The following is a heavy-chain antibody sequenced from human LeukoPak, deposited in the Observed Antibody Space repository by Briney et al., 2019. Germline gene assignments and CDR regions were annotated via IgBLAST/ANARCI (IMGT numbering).Heavy chain of an antibody. J-gene: IGHJ4*02. CDR1: GYTFTSYG. CDR3: ARAQDRSITIFGVVADY. D-gene: IGHD3-3*01. CDR2: ISAYNGKT. V-gene: IGHV1-18*01. Sequence: ASVKVSCKASGYTFTSYGISWVRQAPGQGLEWMGWISAYNGKTNYAQKLQGRVTMTTDTSTSTAYMELRSLRSDDTAVYYCARAQDRSITIFGVVADYWGQGTLVTVSS.